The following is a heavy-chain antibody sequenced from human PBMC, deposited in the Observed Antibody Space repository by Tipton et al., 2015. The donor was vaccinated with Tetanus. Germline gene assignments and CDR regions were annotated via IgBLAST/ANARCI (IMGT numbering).Heavy chain of an antibody. V-gene: IGHV4-59*01. D-gene: IGHD2-21*01. CDR3: TRDPYYGGYGWFDP. CDR2: IYYSGST. CDR1: GGSISTYH. Sequence: LSLTCTVSGGSISTYHWNWIRQSPGKGLEWIGYIYYSGSTNYNPSLKSRVTISVDTSKNQFSLKLSSVTAADTAVYYCTRDPYYGGYGWFDPWGQGTLVSVSS. J-gene: IGHJ5*02.